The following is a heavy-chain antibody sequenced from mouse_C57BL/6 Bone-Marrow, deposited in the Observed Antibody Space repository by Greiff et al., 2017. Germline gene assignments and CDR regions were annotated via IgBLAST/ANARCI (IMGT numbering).Heavy chain of an antibody. V-gene: IGHV1-20*01. D-gene: IGHD1-1*01. Sequence: EVQLQQPGPELVQPGDSVKISCKAYGYSFTGYFMNWAQQSHGKSLEWIGRITPYTGDTFYTQKFKGKATLTVDKSSSTAYMELRRQTSGDSSFYYCARADVYFYGSRPYYLDYWGQGTTLTVSS. CDR1: GYSFTGYF. J-gene: IGHJ2*01. CDR3: ARADVYFYGSRPYYLDY. CDR2: ITPYTGDT.